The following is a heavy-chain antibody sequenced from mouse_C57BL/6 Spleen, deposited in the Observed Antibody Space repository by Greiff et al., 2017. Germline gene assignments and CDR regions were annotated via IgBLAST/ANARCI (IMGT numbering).Heavy chain of an antibody. J-gene: IGHJ1*03. CDR3: ARGHYGSSHWYFDV. CDR2: IYPGSGNT. Sequence: QVQLQQSGAELVRPGASVKLSCKASGYTFTDYYINWVKQRPGQGLEWIARIYPGSGNTYYNEKFKGKATLTAEKSSSTAYMQLSSLTSEDSAVYFCARGHYGSSHWYFDVWGTGTTVTVSS. V-gene: IGHV1-76*01. CDR1: GYTFTDYY. D-gene: IGHD1-1*01.